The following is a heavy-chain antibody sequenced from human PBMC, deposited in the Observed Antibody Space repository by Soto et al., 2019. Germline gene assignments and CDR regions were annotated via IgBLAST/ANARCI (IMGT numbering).Heavy chain of an antibody. CDR2: IIPIFGTA. V-gene: IGHV1-69*01. D-gene: IGHD6-13*01. CDR3: ARDGATAAAGYYYGMDV. Sequence: QVQLVQSGAEVKKPGSSVKVSCKASGGTFSSYAISWVRQAPGQGLEWMGGIIPIFGTANYAQKFQGRVTITADESTSTADMELSSLRSEDTAVYYCARDGATAAAGYYYGMDVWGQGTTVTVSS. J-gene: IGHJ6*02. CDR1: GGTFSSYA.